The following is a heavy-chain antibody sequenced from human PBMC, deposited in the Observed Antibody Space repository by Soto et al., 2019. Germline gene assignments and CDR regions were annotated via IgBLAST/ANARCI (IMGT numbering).Heavy chain of an antibody. CDR2: IYYSGST. Sequence: QVQLQESGPGLVKPSETLSLTCTVSGGSISSYYWSWIRQPPGKGLEWIGYIYYSGSTNYNPSLKSRVTISVDTSKNQFSLKLSSVTAADTGVYYCARCHMNGYSYGYSWFDPWGQGTLVTVSS. V-gene: IGHV4-59*01. J-gene: IGHJ5*02. CDR1: GGSISSYY. D-gene: IGHD5-18*01. CDR3: ARCHMNGYSYGYSWFDP.